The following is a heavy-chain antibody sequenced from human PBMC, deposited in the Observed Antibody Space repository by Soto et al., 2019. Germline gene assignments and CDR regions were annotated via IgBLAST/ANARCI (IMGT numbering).Heavy chain of an antibody. J-gene: IGHJ6*02. CDR2: IYHSGST. Sequence: QVQLQESGPGLVKPSGTLSLTCAVSGGSISSSNWWSWVRQPPGKGMEWIGEIYHSGSTNYNPSLQRRVTISVDKSKNQFSLKLSSVTAADTAVYYCASVRGGYYYAMDAWGQGTTVTVSS. CDR1: GGSISSSNW. V-gene: IGHV4-4*02. CDR3: ASVRGGYYYAMDA. D-gene: IGHD3-10*02.